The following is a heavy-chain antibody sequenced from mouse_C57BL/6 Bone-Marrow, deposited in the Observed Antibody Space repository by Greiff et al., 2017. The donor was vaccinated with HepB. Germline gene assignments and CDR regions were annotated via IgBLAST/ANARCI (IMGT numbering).Heavy chain of an antibody. CDR1: GYTFTSYG. CDR3: ARELGRFAY. D-gene: IGHD4-1*01. J-gene: IGHJ3*01. CDR2: IYPRSGNT. Sequence: QVQLQQSGAELARPGASVKLSCKASGYTFTSYGISWVKQRTGQGLEWIGEIYPRSGNTYYNEKFKGKATLTADKSSSTAYMELRSLTSEDSAVYFCARELGRFAYWGQGTLVTVSA. V-gene: IGHV1-81*01.